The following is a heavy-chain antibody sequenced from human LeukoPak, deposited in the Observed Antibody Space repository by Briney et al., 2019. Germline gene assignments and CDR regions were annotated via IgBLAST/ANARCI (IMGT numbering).Heavy chain of an antibody. J-gene: IGHJ4*02. CDR2: INHSGST. CDR3: ARGRGRSGWRQGDY. V-gene: IGHV4-34*01. D-gene: IGHD6-19*01. CDR1: GGSFSGYY. Sequence: PSETLSLTCAVYGGSFSGYYWSWIRQPPGKGLEWIGEINHSGSTNYNPSLKSRVTISVDTSKNQFSLKLSSVTAADTAVYYCARGRGRSGWRQGDYWGQGTLVTVPS.